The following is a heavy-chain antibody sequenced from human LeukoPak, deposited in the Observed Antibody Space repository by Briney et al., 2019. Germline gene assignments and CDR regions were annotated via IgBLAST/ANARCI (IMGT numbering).Heavy chain of an antibody. V-gene: IGHV4-59*08. D-gene: IGHD3-22*01. Sequence: PSETLSLTCSVSGASTSRYSWSWIRQPPGKGLEWIGYIYHGGSTNYNPSLKSRVTISVDTSKNQFSLKLTSVTAAETAAYYCARHSVSGYYDTSGYYVTYFDYWGQGTLVTVSS. J-gene: IGHJ4*02. CDR2: IYHGGST. CDR1: GASTSRYS. CDR3: ARHSVSGYYDTSGYYVTYFDY.